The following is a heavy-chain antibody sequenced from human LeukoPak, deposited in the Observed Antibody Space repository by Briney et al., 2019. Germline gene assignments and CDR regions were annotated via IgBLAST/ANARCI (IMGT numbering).Heavy chain of an antibody. J-gene: IGHJ4*02. Sequence: SETLSLTCAVSGGSISSGGYSWSWIRQPPGKGLEWIGYIYHTGSTYYNPSLKSRVTISVDRSKNQFSLKLSSVTAADTAVYYCARAGDTGPPYFDYWGQGTLVTVSS. D-gene: IGHD2-8*02. CDR2: IYHTGST. CDR3: ARAGDTGPPYFDY. V-gene: IGHV4-30-2*01. CDR1: GGSISSGGYS.